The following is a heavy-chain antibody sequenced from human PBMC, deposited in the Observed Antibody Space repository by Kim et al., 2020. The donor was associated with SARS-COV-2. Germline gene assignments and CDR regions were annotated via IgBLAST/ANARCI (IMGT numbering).Heavy chain of an antibody. CDR2: MSEDASKS. J-gene: IGHJ4*02. CDR1: GIGFSNYW. CDR3: AWPLGAAH. D-gene: IGHD6-13*01. V-gene: IGHV3-7*03. Sequence: GGSLRLSCVASGIGFSNYWMSWVRQAPGKGLEWVASMSEDASKSYYVDSVKGRFTISRDNTKNSLYLQMHSLRAEDTAVYSCAWPLGAAHWGQGTLVTVSS.